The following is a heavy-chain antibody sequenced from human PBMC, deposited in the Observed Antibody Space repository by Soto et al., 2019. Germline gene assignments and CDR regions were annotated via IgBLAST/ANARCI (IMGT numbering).Heavy chain of an antibody. J-gene: IGHJ6*02. CDR3: VRAQGSSTSLEIYYYYYYGMDV. Sequence: QVQLVQSGAEVKKPGSSVKVSCKASGGTFSSYAISWVRQAPGQGLEWMGGIIPIPGTANYAQKFQGRVTITADESTSTAYMGMSSLRSEDTAVYYCVRAQGSSTSLEIYYYYYYGMDVWGQGTTVTVSS. CDR2: IIPIPGTA. D-gene: IGHD2-2*01. V-gene: IGHV1-69*01. CDR1: GGTFSSYA.